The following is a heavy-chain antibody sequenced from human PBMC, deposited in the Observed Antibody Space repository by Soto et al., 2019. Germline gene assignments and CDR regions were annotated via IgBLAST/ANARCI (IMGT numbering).Heavy chain of an antibody. CDR2: FDPEDGET. CDR1: GYTLTELS. Sequence: ASVKVSCKVSGYTLTELSMHWVRQAPGKGLEWMGGFDPEDGETIYAQKFQGRVTMTEDTSTDTAYMELSSLRSEDTAVYYCATLHLGELSLYRDYYYYYMDVWGKGTTVTVSS. J-gene: IGHJ6*03. CDR3: ATLHLGELSLYRDYYYYYMDV. D-gene: IGHD3-16*02. V-gene: IGHV1-24*01.